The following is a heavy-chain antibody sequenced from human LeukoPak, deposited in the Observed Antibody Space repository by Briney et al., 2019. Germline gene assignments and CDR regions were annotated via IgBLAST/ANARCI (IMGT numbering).Heavy chain of an antibody. CDR3: ARGLRRGNGYYYDSSGYYYYGH. D-gene: IGHD3-22*01. Sequence: PSETLSLTCAVYGGSFSGYYWSWIRQPPGKGLEWIGEINHSGSTNYNPSLKSRVTISVDTSKNQFSLKLSSVTAADTAVYYCARGLRRGNGYYYDSSGYYYYGHWGQGTLVTVSS. CDR2: INHSGST. CDR1: GGSFSGYY. V-gene: IGHV4-34*01. J-gene: IGHJ4*02.